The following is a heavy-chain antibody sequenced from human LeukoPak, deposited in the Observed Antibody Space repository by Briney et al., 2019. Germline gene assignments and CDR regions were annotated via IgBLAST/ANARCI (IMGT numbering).Heavy chain of an antibody. CDR2: IYYSGST. CDR3: ASYDFWSGYYFH. CDR1: GGSISSYY. V-gene: IGHV4-59*08. D-gene: IGHD3-3*01. Sequence: SETLSLTCTVSGGSISSYYWSWIRQPPGKGLEWIGYIYYSGSTNYNPSLKSRVTISVDTSKNQFSLKLSSVTAADTAVYYCASYDFWSGYYFHWGQGTLVTVSS. J-gene: IGHJ4*02.